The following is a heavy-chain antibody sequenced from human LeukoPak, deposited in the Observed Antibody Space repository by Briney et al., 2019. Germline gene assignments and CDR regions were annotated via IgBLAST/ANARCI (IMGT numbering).Heavy chain of an antibody. Sequence: TGRSLRLSCAASGFTFSRYAMGWIRQAPGKGLEWVSAISDNSGRIYYADSVRGRFTISRDNSKSTLYLQMNSLGAEDTALYYCAKESDSSWQNWGQGTLVTVSS. CDR3: AKESDSSWQN. CDR1: GFTFSRYA. J-gene: IGHJ4*02. CDR2: ISDNSGRI. V-gene: IGHV3-23*01. D-gene: IGHD6-13*01.